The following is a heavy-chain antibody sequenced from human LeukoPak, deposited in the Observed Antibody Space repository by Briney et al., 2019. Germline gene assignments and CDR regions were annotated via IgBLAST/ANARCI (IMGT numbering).Heavy chain of an antibody. D-gene: IGHD6-13*01. Sequence: SETLSLTCTVSGGSISSYYWSWIRQPPGKGLEWIGYIYYSGSTNYNPSLKSRVTISVDTSKNQFSLKLSSVTAADTAVYYCARYSPTSNWFDPWGQGTLVTVSS. CDR1: GGSISSYY. J-gene: IGHJ5*02. V-gene: IGHV4-59*01. CDR2: IYYSGST. CDR3: ARYSPTSNWFDP.